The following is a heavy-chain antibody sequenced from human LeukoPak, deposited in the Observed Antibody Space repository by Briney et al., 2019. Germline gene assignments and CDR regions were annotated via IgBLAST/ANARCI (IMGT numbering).Heavy chain of an antibody. CDR2: IYSGGST. J-gene: IGHJ4*02. CDR1: GFTVSSNY. V-gene: IGHV3-66*01. Sequence: PGGSLRLSCSASGFTVSSNYMSWVRQAPGKGLEWVSVIYSGGSTYYADSVKGRFTISRDNSKNTLYLQMNSLRAEDTAVYYCARSSVGVRFLEWLLPLDYWGQGTLVTVSS. CDR3: ARSSVGVRFLEWLLPLDY. D-gene: IGHD3-3*01.